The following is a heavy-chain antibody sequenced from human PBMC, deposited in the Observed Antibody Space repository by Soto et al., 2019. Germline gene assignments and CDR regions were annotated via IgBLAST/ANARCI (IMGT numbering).Heavy chain of an antibody. J-gene: IGHJ3*02. D-gene: IGHD6-19*01. V-gene: IGHV3-48*03. CDR2: ISSSGSTI. CDR1: GFTFSSYE. CDR3: ARLYSSGWIDAFDI. Sequence: GGSLRLSCAASGFTFSSYELNWVRQAPGKGLEWVSYISSSGSTIYYADSVKGRFTISRDNAKNSLYLQMNSLRAEDTAVYYCARLYSSGWIDAFDIWGQGTMVNVSS.